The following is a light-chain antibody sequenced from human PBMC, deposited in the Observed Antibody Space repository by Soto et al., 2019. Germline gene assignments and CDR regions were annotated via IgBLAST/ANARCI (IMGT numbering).Light chain of an antibody. CDR2: AAS. Sequence: DIEMTQSPSTLSASIGDGVTITCRASESISGWLAWYQQQPGKAPKLLIYAASSLQSGVPSRFSGSGSGTDYSLTISNLQPEDFATYFCQHSYMTPLSFGPGTKVDIK. CDR3: QHSYMTPLS. CDR1: ESISGW. V-gene: IGKV1-39*01. J-gene: IGKJ3*01.